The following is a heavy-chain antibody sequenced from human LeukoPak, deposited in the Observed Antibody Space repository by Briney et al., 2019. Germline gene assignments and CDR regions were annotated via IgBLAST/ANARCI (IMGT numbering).Heavy chain of an antibody. V-gene: IGHV3-21*05. CDR1: GFTFSSYS. CDR3: AREAGTYYYFDY. Sequence: PGGSLRLSCAASGFTFSSYSMNWVRQAPGKGLEWISYISSSSSIDYADSVKGRFTISRDNAENSLYLQMNSLRAEDTAVYYCAREAGTYYYFDYWGQGTLVTVSS. CDR2: ISSSSSI. D-gene: IGHD3-10*01. J-gene: IGHJ4*02.